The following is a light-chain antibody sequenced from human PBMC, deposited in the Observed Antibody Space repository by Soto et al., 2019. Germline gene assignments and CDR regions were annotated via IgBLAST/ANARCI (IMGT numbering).Light chain of an antibody. V-gene: IGLV4-69*01. J-gene: IGLJ2*01. CDR2: LNSDGSH. CDR3: HTWGTGIPVV. CDR1: SGHSSYA. Sequence: QSVLTHSPSASASLGASVKLTCTLSSGHSSYAIAWHQQQPEKGPRYLMKLNSDGSHSKGDGIPDRFSGSSSGAERYLTISSLQSEDEADYYCHTWGTGIPVVFGGGTKLTVL.